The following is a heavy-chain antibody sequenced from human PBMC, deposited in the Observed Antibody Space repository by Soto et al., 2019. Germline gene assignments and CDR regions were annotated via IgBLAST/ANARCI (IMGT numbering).Heavy chain of an antibody. J-gene: IGHJ6*02. V-gene: IGHV3-23*01. CDR3: AKDLRSSSWYYYYYGMDV. CDR1: GFTFSSYA. CDR2: ISGSGGST. D-gene: IGHD6-13*01. Sequence: PGGSLRLSCAASGFTFSSYAMSWVRQAPGKGLEWVSAISGSGGSTYYADSVKGRFTISRDNSKNTLYLQMSSLRAEDTAVYYCAKDLRSSSWYYYYYGMDVWGQGTTVTVSS.